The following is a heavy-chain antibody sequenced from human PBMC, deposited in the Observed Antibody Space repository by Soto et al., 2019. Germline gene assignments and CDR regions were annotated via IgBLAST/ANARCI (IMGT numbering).Heavy chain of an antibody. Sequence: QVQLQQWGAGLLKPSETLSLTCAVYGVSFSAYYWSWIRQPPENGLEWIGEINHGGSTNYNPSLKSRVTISLDTAKNQFSLNLTSVTAADTVVYYCARTSNNWFDPWGQGTLVTVSS. V-gene: IGHV4-34*01. CDR1: GVSFSAYY. CDR2: INHGGST. J-gene: IGHJ5*02. CDR3: ARTSNNWFDP. D-gene: IGHD2-2*01.